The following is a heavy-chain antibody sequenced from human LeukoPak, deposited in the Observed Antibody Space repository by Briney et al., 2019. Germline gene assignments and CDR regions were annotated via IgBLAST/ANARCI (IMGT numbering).Heavy chain of an antibody. CDR2: IKQDESEK. V-gene: IGHV3-7*01. Sequence: PGGSLRLSCAASGFTFSSYWMNWVRRAPGKGLEWVANIKQDESEKYYVDSVKGRFTISRDNVKNSLYLQMNNLRAEDTAVYYCARVLDCSTSRYQSLKYWGQGTLVTVSS. CDR1: GFTFSSYW. J-gene: IGHJ4*02. D-gene: IGHD2-2*01. CDR3: ARVLDCSTSRYQSLKY.